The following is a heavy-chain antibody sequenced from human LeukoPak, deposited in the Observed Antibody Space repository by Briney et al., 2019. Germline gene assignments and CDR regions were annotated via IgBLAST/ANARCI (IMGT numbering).Heavy chain of an antibody. D-gene: IGHD5-12*01. CDR1: GGSMSPYH. V-gene: IGHV4-59*01. J-gene: IGHJ6*02. CDR2: IYYSGST. CDR3: ARGGTIRNGMDV. Sequence: SETLSLTCTVSGGSMSPYHWGWIRQPPGKGLEWTGYIYYSGSTNYNPSLNSRVTISVDTSKNQFSLRLSSVTAADTAVYYCARGGTIRNGMDVWGQGTTVTVSS.